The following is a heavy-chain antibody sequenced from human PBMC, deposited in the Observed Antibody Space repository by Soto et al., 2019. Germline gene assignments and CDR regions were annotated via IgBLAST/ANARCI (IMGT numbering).Heavy chain of an antibody. Sequence: QVQLQESGPGLVKPSGTLSLTCTVSGGSITGNDWWSWVRQPPGKGLEWIAEIHHSGRTNYNPSLKSRVTISVDKSKSQFSLNLSSVTAADTAVYYCAGQVNTAYTYNYWGQGTLVTVSS. CDR1: GGSITGNDW. J-gene: IGHJ4*02. V-gene: IGHV4-4*02. D-gene: IGHD5-18*01. CDR3: AGQVNTAYTYNY. CDR2: IHHSGRT.